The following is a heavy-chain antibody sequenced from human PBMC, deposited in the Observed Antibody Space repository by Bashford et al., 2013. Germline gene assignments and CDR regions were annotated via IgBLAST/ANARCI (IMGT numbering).Heavy chain of an antibody. D-gene: IGHD4-23*01. CDR3: ARELNSNYFDY. V-gene: IGHV1-46*01. J-gene: IGHJ4*02. CDR2: VNPNGGTT. Sequence: WVRQAPGQGLEWMAIVNPNGGTTRYAQKFQGRVTVTGDTSTSTIYMELSSLRSDDTAVYYCARELNSNYFDYWGQGTLVTVSS.